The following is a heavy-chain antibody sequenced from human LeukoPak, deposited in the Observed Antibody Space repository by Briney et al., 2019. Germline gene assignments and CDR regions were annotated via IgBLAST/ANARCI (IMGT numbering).Heavy chain of an antibody. CDR3: SPGFAFDV. CDR2: ISTDGGRT. D-gene: IGHD2-15*01. CDR1: GFTFTDYW. Sequence: GGSLRLSCAASGFTFTDYWMHWVRQRPGEGLVWVSHISTDGGRTNYADSVKGRFTTSRDNTKNAVYLQMSSLRAEDTAVYYCSPGFAFDVWGQGTMVTVSS. V-gene: IGHV3-74*01. J-gene: IGHJ3*01.